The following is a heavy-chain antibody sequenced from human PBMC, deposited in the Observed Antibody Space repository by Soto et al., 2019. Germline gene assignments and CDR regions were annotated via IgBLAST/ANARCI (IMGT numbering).Heavy chain of an antibody. CDR1: GYTLTELS. D-gene: IGHD1-1*01. J-gene: IGHJ6*02. Sequence: ASVKVSCKVSGYTLTELSIHWVRQAPGKGLEWMGGFDPEDGETIYAQKFQGRVTMTEDTSTDTAYMDLSSLRSEDTAVYYCASPLPVEPGNYYFYGVDVWGQRTTVTVSS. V-gene: IGHV1-24*01. CDR3: ASPLPVEPGNYYFYGVDV. CDR2: FDPEDGET.